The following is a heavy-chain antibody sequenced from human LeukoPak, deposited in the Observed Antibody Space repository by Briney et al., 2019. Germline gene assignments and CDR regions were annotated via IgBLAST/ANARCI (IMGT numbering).Heavy chain of an antibody. CDR1: GFTFSDAW. J-gene: IGHJ4*02. V-gene: IGHV3-15*01. Sequence: PGGSLRLSCAASGFTFSDAWMNWVRQAPGKGLEYIGRIKGISDGGTTDYAAPVKGRFTISRDDSKNTLYLQMNSLKTEDTGVYYCTTALFGPFDYWGQGTLVTVSS. CDR2: IKGISDGGTT. D-gene: IGHD3-10*01. CDR3: TTALFGPFDY.